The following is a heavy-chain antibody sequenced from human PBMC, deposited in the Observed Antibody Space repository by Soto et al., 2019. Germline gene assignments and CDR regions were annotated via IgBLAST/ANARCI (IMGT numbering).Heavy chain of an antibody. CDR1: GFTFSDYA. J-gene: IGHJ4*02. V-gene: IGHV3-21*06. CDR2: ISSTTNYI. Sequence: GGSLRLSCAASGFTFSDYAMAWVRQAPGKGLEWVSSISSTTNYIYYGDSMKGRFTISRDNAKNSLYLEMNSLRAEDTAVYYCARESEDLTSNFDYWGQGTLVTVSS. CDR3: ARESEDLTSNFDY.